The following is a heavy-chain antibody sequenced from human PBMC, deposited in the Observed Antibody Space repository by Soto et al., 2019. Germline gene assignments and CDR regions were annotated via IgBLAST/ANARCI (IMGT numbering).Heavy chain of an antibody. D-gene: IGHD6-13*01. CDR3: AGDAHIAAAGTQYYYYGMDV. Sequence: ASVKVSCKASGGTFSSYAISWVRQAPGQGLEWMGGIIPIFGTANYAQKFQGRVTITADKSTSTAYMELSSLRSEDTAVYYCAGDAHIAAAGTQYYYYGMDVWGQGTTVTVYS. CDR2: IIPIFGTA. V-gene: IGHV1-69*06. J-gene: IGHJ6*02. CDR1: GGTFSSYA.